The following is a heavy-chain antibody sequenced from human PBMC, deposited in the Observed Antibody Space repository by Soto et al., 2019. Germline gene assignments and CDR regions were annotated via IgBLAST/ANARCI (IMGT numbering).Heavy chain of an antibody. CDR3: ASYLPLVGATPSDAFDI. Sequence: PGESLKISCKGSGYSFTSYWIGWVRQMPGKGLEWMGIIYPGDSDTRYSPSFQGQVTISADKSISTAYLQWSSLKASDTAMYYCASYLPLVGATPSDAFDIWGQGTMVTVSS. CDR2: IYPGDSDT. CDR1: GYSFTSYW. J-gene: IGHJ3*02. V-gene: IGHV5-51*01. D-gene: IGHD1-26*01.